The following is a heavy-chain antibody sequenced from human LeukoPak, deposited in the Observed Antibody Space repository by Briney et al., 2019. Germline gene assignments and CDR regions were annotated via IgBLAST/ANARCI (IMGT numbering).Heavy chain of an antibody. J-gene: IGHJ6*02. CDR1: GYTFTGYY. V-gene: IGHV1-2*02. Sequence: ASVKVSCKASGYTFTGYYMHWVRQAPGQGLEWMGWINPNSGGTNYAQKFQGRVTMTRDTSISTAYMELSRLRSDDTAVYYCARVRNMVRGVIRRSDYYYGMDVWGQGTTVTVSS. D-gene: IGHD3-10*01. CDR2: INPNSGGT. CDR3: ARVRNMVRGVIRRSDYYYGMDV.